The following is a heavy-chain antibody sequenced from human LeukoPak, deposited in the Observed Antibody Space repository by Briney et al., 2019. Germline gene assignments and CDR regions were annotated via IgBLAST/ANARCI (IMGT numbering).Heavy chain of an antibody. D-gene: IGHD3-22*01. Sequence: SDTLPLPYTVSSGSNTCHYWTWIPPPPAKGVERIGYIYYCGSTHYTPSLKSRVTITVDTSKKQVSLNMSSATPADTALYYCARDSVDESSGYSPSGAFGLWGQGTLVTVSS. CDR2: IYYCGST. V-gene: IGHV4-59*11. J-gene: IGHJ3*01. CDR1: SGSNTCHY. CDR3: ARDSVDESSGYSPSGAFGL.